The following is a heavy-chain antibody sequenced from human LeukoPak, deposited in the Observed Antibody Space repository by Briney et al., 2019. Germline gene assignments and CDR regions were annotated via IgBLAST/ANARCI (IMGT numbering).Heavy chain of an antibody. CDR3: ARSKSSSSPNFDY. CDR2: ISYDGSNK. J-gene: IGHJ4*02. CDR1: GFTFSSYA. V-gene: IGHV3-30-3*01. D-gene: IGHD6-6*01. Sequence: GGSLRLSCAASGFTFSSYAMHWVRQAPGKGLEWVAIISYDGSNKYYADSVKGRFTISRDNSKSTLYLQMNSLRAEDTAVYYCARSKSSSSPNFDYWGQGTLVTVS.